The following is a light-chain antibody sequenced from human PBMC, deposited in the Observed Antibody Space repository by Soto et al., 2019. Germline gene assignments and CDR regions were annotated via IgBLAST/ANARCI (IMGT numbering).Light chain of an antibody. CDR1: SRDVGGDNY. J-gene: IGLJ3*02. CDR3: SSTRM. Sequence: QSALTQPPSASGSPGQSGTISCTGTSRDVGGDNYVCWYQQHPGKDPKLIIHEVTKRPSGVPDRFSGSKSGNTASLTVSGLPAEDEADYYCSSTRMFGGGNKLNVL. V-gene: IGLV2-8*01. CDR2: EVT.